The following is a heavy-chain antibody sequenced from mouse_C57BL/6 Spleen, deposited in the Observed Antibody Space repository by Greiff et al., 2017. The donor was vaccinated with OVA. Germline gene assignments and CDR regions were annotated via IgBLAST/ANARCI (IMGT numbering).Heavy chain of an antibody. CDR1: GYTFTSYW. V-gene: IGHV1-7*01. J-gene: IGHJ2*01. CDR2: INPSSGYT. CDR3: ARTVITTVGEDY. D-gene: IGHD1-1*01. Sequence: QVHVKQSGAELAKPGASVKLSCKASGYTFTSYWMHWVKQRPGQGLEWIGYINPSSGYTKYNQKFKDKATLTADKSSSTAYMQLSSLTYEDSAVYYCARTVITTVGEDYWGQGTTLTVSS.